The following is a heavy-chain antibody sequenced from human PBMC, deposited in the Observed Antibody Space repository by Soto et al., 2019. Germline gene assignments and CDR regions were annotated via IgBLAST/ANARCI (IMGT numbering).Heavy chain of an antibody. CDR1: GGSITSYY. J-gene: IGHJ4*02. D-gene: IGHD2-21*01. CDR3: ARWDHVVFHFDY. CDR2: VHYRGTT. V-gene: IGHV4-59*01. Sequence: QVQLQKSGPGLVKPSETLSLSCTVSGGSITSYYWSWIRQPPGKGLEWIGQVHYRGTTNYNPSLKSRVTISADTSKNPFSLKLSSVNAADTAVYYCARWDHVVFHFDYWGQGALVTVSS.